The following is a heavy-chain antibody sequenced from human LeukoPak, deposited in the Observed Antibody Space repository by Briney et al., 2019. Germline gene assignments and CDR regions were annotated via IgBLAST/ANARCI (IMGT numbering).Heavy chain of an antibody. CDR1: GFTFNNAW. D-gene: IGHD1-26*01. CDR2: IKSKTDDGTT. J-gene: IGHJ4*02. Sequence: PGGSLRLSCAASGFTFNNAWMSWVRQAPGKGLEWVGRIKSKTDDGTTDYAAPVKGRFTISRDDSKNTLYLQMSSLKTEDTAVYYCTTYLTRDLLPFDYWGQGTLVTVSS. V-gene: IGHV3-15*01. CDR3: TTYLTRDLLPFDY.